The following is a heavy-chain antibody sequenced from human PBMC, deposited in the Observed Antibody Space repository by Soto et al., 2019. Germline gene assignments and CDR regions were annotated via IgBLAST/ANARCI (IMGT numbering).Heavy chain of an antibody. CDR2: IKSNADGGTT. CDR3: AYYHESTGGRHVDF. J-gene: IGHJ4*02. D-gene: IGHD2-8*02. Sequence: EVQLVESGGGLVKPGGSLRLSCAASGFTFSGAWMKWVRQAPGKGLEWVGRIKSNADGGTTDHAPPVKGRFTISRDDSKNILFLQMDRLITEDSAIYYCAYYHESTGGRHVDFWGQGTLVTVSS. CDR1: GFTFSGAW. V-gene: IGHV3-15*07.